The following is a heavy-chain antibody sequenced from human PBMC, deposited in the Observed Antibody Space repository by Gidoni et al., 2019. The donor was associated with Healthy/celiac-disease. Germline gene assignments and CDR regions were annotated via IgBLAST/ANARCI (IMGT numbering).Heavy chain of an antibody. CDR1: GLTFGVYA. J-gene: IGHJ4*02. CDR2: IRSKAYGGTT. D-gene: IGHD3-22*01. V-gene: IGHV3-49*03. Sequence: EVQLVESGGGWVQPGRSLRLSCTASGLTFGVYAMSWFRQAPGKGLGWVGFIRSKAYGGTTEYAASVKGRFTISRDDSKSIAYLQMNSLKTEDTAVYYCTRDRVLYDSSGYYSDYWGQGTLVTVSS. CDR3: TRDRVLYDSSGYYSDY.